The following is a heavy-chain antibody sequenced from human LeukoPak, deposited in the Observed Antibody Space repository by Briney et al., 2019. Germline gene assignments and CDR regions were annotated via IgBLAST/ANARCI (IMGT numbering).Heavy chain of an antibody. CDR1: EFTFRSYS. V-gene: IGHV3-21*01. CDR3: ARRGYHDYSGFDY. CDR2: ISGSSSDI. J-gene: IGHJ4*02. D-gene: IGHD1-26*01. Sequence: PGGSLRLSCAGSEFTFRSYSMHWVRQAPGKGLEWVSSISGSSSDIYYADSVKGRFTISRDNSKNSLYLQMKSLRAEDTALYYCARRGYHDYSGFDYWGQGTLVTVSS.